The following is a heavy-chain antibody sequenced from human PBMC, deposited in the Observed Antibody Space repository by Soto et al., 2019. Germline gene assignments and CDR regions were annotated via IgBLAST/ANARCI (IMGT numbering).Heavy chain of an antibody. CDR2: INHSGST. J-gene: IGHJ4*02. CDR3: ARAPRGNYGYPSYFDY. Sequence: SETLSLTCAIYGGSFSGYYWSWLRQPPGKGLEWIGEINHSGSTNYNPSLKSRVTISADTSKNQFSLKLSSVTAADTAVYYCARAPRGNYGYPSYFDYWGQGTLVTVSS. V-gene: IGHV4-34*01. CDR1: GGSFSGYY. D-gene: IGHD3-10*01.